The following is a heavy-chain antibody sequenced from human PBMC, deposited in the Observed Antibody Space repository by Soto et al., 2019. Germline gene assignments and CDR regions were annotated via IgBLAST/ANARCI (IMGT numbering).Heavy chain of an antibody. J-gene: IGHJ6*02. CDR3: ARDRAMATIYSHYGMDV. CDR2: ISSSGSTI. D-gene: IGHD5-12*01. V-gene: IGHV3-48*03. CDR1: GFTFSSYE. Sequence: GGSLRLSCAASGFTFSSYEMNWVRQAPGKGLEWVSYISSSGSTIYYADSVKGRFTISRDNAKNSLYLQMNSLRAEDTAVYYCARDRAMATIYSHYGMDVWGQGTTVTVSS.